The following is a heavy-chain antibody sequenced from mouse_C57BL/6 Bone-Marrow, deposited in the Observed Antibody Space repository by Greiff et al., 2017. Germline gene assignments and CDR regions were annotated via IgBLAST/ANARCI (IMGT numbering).Heavy chain of an antibody. V-gene: IGHV5-17*01. J-gene: IGHJ4*01. D-gene: IGHD4-1*01. CDR3: AKHWEGYAMDY. CDR2: ISSGSSTI. CDR1: GFTFSDYG. Sequence: EVHLVESGGGLVKPGGSLTLSCAASGFTFSDYGMHWVRQAPEKGLEWVAYISSGSSTIYYADTVKGRFTISRDNAKNTLFLQMTSLRSEDTAMYYCAKHWEGYAMDYWGQGTSVTVSS.